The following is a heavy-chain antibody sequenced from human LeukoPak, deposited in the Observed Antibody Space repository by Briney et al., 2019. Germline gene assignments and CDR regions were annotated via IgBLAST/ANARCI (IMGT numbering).Heavy chain of an antibody. CDR2: IKSKTDGGAI. D-gene: IGHD6-6*01. Sequence: PGGSLRLSCEVSGFSFTNAWMTWVRQAPGKGLEWVGRIKSKTDGGAIDYAVPVKGRFTISRDDPKNTLYLQMDSLKIEDTGVYYCTTDVVRDYWGQGTLVTVSS. CDR1: GFSFTNAW. CDR3: TTDVVRDY. J-gene: IGHJ4*02. V-gene: IGHV3-15*01.